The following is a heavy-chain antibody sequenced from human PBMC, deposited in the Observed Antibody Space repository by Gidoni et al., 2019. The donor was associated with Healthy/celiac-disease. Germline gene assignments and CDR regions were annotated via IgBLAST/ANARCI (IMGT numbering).Heavy chain of an antibody. V-gene: IGHV1-24*01. D-gene: IGHD1-26*01. CDR2: FDPEDGET. CDR1: GYTLTELS. J-gene: IGHJ6*02. Sequence: QVPLVQSGAEVKKPGASVKVSCKVSGYTLTELSMHWVRQAPGNGLEWMGGFDPEDGETIYAQKFQGRVTMTEDTSTDTAYMELSSLRSEDTAVYYCATVRIVGATRGFYYYGMDVWGQGTTVTVSS. CDR3: ATVRIVGATRGFYYYGMDV.